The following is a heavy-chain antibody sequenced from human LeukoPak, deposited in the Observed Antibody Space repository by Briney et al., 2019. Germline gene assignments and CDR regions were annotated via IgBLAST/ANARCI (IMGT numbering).Heavy chain of an antibody. V-gene: IGHV3-21*01. J-gene: IGHJ4*02. CDR1: GFTFSSYS. CDR3: ASLSIAVADNFDY. Sequence: GGSLRLSCAASGFTFSSYSMNWVRQAPGKGLEWVSSISSSSSYIYYADSVKGRFTISRDNAKNSLYLQMNSLRAEDTAVYYRASLSIAVADNFDYWGQGTLVTVSS. D-gene: IGHD6-19*01. CDR2: ISSSSSYI.